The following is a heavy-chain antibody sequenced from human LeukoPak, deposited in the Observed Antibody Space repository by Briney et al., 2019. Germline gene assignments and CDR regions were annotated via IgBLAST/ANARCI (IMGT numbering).Heavy chain of an antibody. CDR2: INPNSGGT. V-gene: IGHV1-2*02. J-gene: IGHJ5*02. CDR3: AREDIVATIDVDWFDP. Sequence: ASVKVSRKASGYTFTGYYTHWVRQAPGQGLEWMGWINPNSGGTNYAQKFQGRVTMTRDTSISTAYMELSRLRSDDTAVYYCAREDIVATIDVDWFDPWGQGTLVTVSS. D-gene: IGHD5-12*01. CDR1: GYTFTGYY.